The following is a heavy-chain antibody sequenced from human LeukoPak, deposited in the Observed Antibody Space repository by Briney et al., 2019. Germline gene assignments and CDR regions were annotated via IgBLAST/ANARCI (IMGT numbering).Heavy chain of an antibody. CDR2: ISYDGTNK. J-gene: IGHJ4*02. D-gene: IGHD3-3*01. V-gene: IGHV3-30*18. CDR1: GFTFSNYD. Sequence: GRSLRLSCAASGFTFSNYDMHWVRQAPGKGLEWVAVISYDGTNKYYADSVKGRFTITRDNSKSTLYLQMNSLRAEDTAVYYCAKENDFVYWGQGTLVTVSS. CDR3: AKENDFVY.